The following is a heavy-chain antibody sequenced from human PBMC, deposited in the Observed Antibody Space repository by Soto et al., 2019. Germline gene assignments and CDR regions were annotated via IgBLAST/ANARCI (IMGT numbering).Heavy chain of an antibody. CDR2: IIPIFGTA. CDR3: ARKATVGNSFPYYYYGMDV. D-gene: IGHD4-4*01. V-gene: IGHV1-69*01. J-gene: IGHJ6*02. CDR1: GGTFSSYA. Sequence: QVQLVQSGAEVKKPGSSVKVSCKASGGTFSSYAISWVRQAPGQGLEWMGGIIPIFGTANYAQKFQGRVTITADASPTAGYMELSSLRSEDTAVYYCARKATVGNSFPYYYYGMDVWGQGTTVTVSS.